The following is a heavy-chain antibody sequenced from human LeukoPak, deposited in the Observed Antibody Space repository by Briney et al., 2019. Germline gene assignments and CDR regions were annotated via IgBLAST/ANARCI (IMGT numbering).Heavy chain of an antibody. CDR1: GGSFSGYY. CDR3: ARGPRYYDILTGYPKPAFDY. D-gene: IGHD3-9*01. Sequence: SETLSLTCAVYGGSFSGYYWSWIRQPPGKGLEGIGEINHSGSTNYNPSLKSRVTISVDTSKNQFSLKLSSVTAADTAVYYCARGPRYYDILTGYPKPAFDYWGQGTLVTVSS. J-gene: IGHJ4*02. CDR2: INHSGST. V-gene: IGHV4-34*01.